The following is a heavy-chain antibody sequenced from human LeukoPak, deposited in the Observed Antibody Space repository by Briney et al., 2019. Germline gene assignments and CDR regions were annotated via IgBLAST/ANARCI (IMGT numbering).Heavy chain of an antibody. V-gene: IGHV3-23*01. J-gene: IGHJ4*02. CDR3: AKGYSSTWSDIDY. CDR1: GFTFSSYA. D-gene: IGHD6-13*01. CDR2: ISGSGGST. Sequence: GGSLRLSCAVSGFTFSSYAMSWVRQAPGKGLEWVSGISGSGGSTYYADSVKGRFIISRDNSKNTLYLQMNSLRAEDTAVYYCAKGYSSTWSDIDYWGQGTQVTVSS.